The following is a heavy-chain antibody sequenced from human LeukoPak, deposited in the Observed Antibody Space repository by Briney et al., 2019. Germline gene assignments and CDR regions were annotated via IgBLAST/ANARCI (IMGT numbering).Heavy chain of an antibody. J-gene: IGHJ4*02. Sequence: SQTQSLTCAVSGGSISSGGYSWSWIRQPPGKGLEWIGYIYHSGSTYYNPSLKSRVTISVDRSKNQFSLKLSSVTAADTAVYYCARGGRDTAGLDYWGQGTLVTVSS. CDR2: IYHSGST. CDR3: ARGGRDTAGLDY. CDR1: GGSISSGGYS. D-gene: IGHD2-21*01. V-gene: IGHV4-30-2*01.